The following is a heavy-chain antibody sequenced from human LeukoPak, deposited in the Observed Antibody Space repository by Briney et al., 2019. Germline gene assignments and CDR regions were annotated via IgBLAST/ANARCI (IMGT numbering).Heavy chain of an antibody. D-gene: IGHD6-13*01. CDR2: IYTGGYT. CDR1: GGXINTFY. CDR3: ARDSRTAAVWYFDL. J-gene: IGHJ2*01. Sequence: PSETLSLTCTVSGGXINTFYCSWIRQPAGKGLEWIGRIYTGGYTNYNPSLKSRVTMSVDTSKNQFSLKLTSVTAADTAVYYCARDSRTAAVWYFDLWGRGTLVTVSS. V-gene: IGHV4-4*07.